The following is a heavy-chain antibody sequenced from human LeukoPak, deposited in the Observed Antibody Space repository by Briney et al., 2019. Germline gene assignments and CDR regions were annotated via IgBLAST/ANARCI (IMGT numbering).Heavy chain of an antibody. J-gene: IGHJ4*02. D-gene: IGHD3-22*01. V-gene: IGHV4-59*01. Sequence: SETLSLTCTVSGGSISSYYWSWLRQPPGKGLEWIGYIYYSGSTNYNPSLKSRVTISVDTSKNQFSLKLSSVTAADTAVYYCARAGDSSGYYYGPNDYWGQGTLVTVSS. CDR3: ARAGDSSGYYYGPNDY. CDR2: IYYSGST. CDR1: GGSISSYY.